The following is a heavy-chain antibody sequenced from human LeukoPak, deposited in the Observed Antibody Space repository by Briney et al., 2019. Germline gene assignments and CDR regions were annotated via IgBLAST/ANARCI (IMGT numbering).Heavy chain of an antibody. D-gene: IGHD3-22*01. Sequence: ASVKVSCKASGYTFSSYGISWVRQAPGQALEWMGWISAYNGNTNYAQKLQGRVTMTTDTSTSTAYMELRSLRSDDTAVYYCARLDSDLYDSSGYYYWVDAFDIWGQGTMVTASS. CDR2: ISAYNGNT. J-gene: IGHJ3*02. V-gene: IGHV1-18*01. CDR1: GYTFSSYG. CDR3: ARLDSDLYDSSGYYYWVDAFDI.